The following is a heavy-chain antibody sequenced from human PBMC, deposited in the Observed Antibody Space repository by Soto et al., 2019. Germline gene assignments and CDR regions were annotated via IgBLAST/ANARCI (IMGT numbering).Heavy chain of an antibody. CDR1: GFTFNRYS. Sequence: PGGSLRLSCAASGFTFNRYSMNWVRQAPGKGLEWVSSITSSSGDKYYADSVKGRFAISRDNAKNSLYLQMNSLRAEDTAVYYCARDYYYDSSGYSPLDYWGQGTLVTVS. CDR3: ARDYYYDSSGYSPLDY. V-gene: IGHV3-21*01. J-gene: IGHJ4*02. CDR2: ITSSSGDK. D-gene: IGHD3-22*01.